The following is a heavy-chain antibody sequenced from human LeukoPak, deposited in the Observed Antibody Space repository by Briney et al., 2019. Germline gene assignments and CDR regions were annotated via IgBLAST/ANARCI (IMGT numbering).Heavy chain of an antibody. J-gene: IGHJ4*02. V-gene: IGHV3-30*04. CDR2: ISYDGSNK. CDR1: GFTFSSYA. CDR3: ARTEGIAAASRGFYY. D-gene: IGHD6-13*01. Sequence: PGRSLRLSCAASGFTFSSYAMHWVRQAPGKGLEWVAVISYDGSNKYYADSVKGRFTISRDNSKNTLYLQMNSLRAEDTAMYYCARTEGIAAASRGFYYWGQGTLVTVSS.